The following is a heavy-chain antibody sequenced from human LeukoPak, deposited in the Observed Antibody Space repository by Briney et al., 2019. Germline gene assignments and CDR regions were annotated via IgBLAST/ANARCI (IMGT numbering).Heavy chain of an antibody. V-gene: IGHV1-69*05. CDR1: GGTFSSYA. J-gene: IGHJ4*02. CDR3: ARRGVTYYDFWSGYYLFDY. CDR2: IIPIFGTA. D-gene: IGHD3-3*01. Sequence: ASVKVSCKASGGTFSSYAISWVRQAPGQGLEWMGGIIPIFGTANYAQKFQGRVTITTDESTSTAYMELSSLRSEDTAVYYCARRGVTYYDFWSGYYLFDYWGQGTLVTVSS.